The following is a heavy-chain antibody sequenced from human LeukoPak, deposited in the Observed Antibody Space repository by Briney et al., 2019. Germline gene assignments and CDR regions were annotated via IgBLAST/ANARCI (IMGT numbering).Heavy chain of an antibody. J-gene: IGHJ4*02. CDR3: AREKTSGAFDY. Sequence: ASVKVSCKASGYTFTGSYVHWVRQAPGQGLEWMGWISPDSGGAHYAQKFQGRVTMTRDTSITTVYMELTRLTSDDTAVYYCAREKTSGAFDYWGQGTLVTVSS. CDR2: ISPDSGGA. CDR1: GYTFTGSY. D-gene: IGHD1-26*01. V-gene: IGHV1-2*02.